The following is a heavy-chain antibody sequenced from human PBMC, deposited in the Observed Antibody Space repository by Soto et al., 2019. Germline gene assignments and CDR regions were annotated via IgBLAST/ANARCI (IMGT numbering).Heavy chain of an antibody. CDR2: ISNSFSDGNT. V-gene: IGHV3-23*01. Sequence: GGSLRLSCAASGFSFRNYAMNWVRQAPGKGLEWVSAISNSFSDGNTHYADSVKGRFTISRDNDKNSLYLQMNSLTSEDTAVYYCARDRSADRFVQYFQHWGPGTLVTVSS. CDR3: ARDRSADRFVQYFQH. J-gene: IGHJ1*01. CDR1: GFSFRNYA. D-gene: IGHD6-19*01.